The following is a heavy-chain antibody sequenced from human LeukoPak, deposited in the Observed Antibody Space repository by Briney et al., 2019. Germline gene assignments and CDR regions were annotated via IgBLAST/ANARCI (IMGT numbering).Heavy chain of an antibody. J-gene: IGHJ4*02. D-gene: IGHD1-1*01. V-gene: IGHV3-23*01. CDR2: ITKVDTT. CDR3: AKEDTTTTVYFDY. CDR1: GFTFSNSW. Sequence: GGSLRLSCAASGFTFSNSWMSWVRQAPGKGLEWVSAITKVDTTYYADSVRGRFTISRDHARNTLYLQMSSLSADDTAVYYCAKEDTTTTVYFDYWGQGSLVTVS.